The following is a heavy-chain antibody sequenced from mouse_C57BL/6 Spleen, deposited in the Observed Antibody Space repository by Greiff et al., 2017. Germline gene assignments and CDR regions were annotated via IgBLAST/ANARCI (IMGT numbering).Heavy chain of an antibody. CDR3: ARYYGSSHYYAMDY. D-gene: IGHD1-1*01. V-gene: IGHV1-55*01. CDR1: GYTFTSYW. CDR2: IYPGSGST. Sequence: QVQLKQPGAELVKPGASVKMSCKASGYTFTSYWITWVKQRPGQGLEWIGDIYPGSGSTNYNEKFKSKATLTVDTSSSTAYMQLSSRTSEDSAVYYCARYYGSSHYYAMDYWGQGTSVTVSS. J-gene: IGHJ4*01.